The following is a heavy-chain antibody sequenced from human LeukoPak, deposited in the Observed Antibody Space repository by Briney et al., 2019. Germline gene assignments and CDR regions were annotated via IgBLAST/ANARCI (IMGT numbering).Heavy chain of an antibody. Sequence: GWISAYNGNTNYAQKLQGRVTMTTDTSTSTAYMELRSLRSDDTAVYYCARDSGYDHDAFDIWGQGTMVTVSS. V-gene: IGHV1-18*01. D-gene: IGHD5-12*01. CDR3: ARDSGYDHDAFDI. CDR2: ISAYNGNT. J-gene: IGHJ3*02.